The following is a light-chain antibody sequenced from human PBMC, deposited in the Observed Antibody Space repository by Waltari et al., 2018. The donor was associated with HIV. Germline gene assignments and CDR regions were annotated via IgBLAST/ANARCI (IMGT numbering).Light chain of an antibody. J-gene: IGLJ3*02. CDR3: ESYTSTSVWV. Sequence: QSALTQPASVSGSPGQSITIACTGSSSDVGGYNYVSCYQQPPGKALRLRIYDVSTRPSGVSDRFSGSKSGDTASLTISGLQAEDEADYYCESYTSTSVWVFGGGTRLTVL. CDR1: SSDVGGYNY. V-gene: IGLV2-14*03. CDR2: DVS.